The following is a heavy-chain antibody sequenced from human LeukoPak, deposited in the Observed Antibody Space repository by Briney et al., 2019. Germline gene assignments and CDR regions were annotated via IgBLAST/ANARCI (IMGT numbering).Heavy chain of an antibody. CDR3: AKEMFSTWYGGYYFDY. D-gene: IGHD6-13*01. Sequence: GALRLSCAASGFTFSSYWMHWVRQAPGKGLVWVSRINTDGSSTSYADSVKGRFTISRDNAKNTLYLQMNSLRAEDTAVYYCAKEMFSTWYGGYYFDYWGQGTLVTVSS. CDR1: GFTFSSYW. J-gene: IGHJ4*02. CDR2: INTDGSST. V-gene: IGHV3-74*01.